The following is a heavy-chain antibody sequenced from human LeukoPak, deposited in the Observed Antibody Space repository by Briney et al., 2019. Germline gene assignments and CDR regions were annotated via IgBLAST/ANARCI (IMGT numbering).Heavy chain of an antibody. D-gene: IGHD3-10*01. CDR2: ISGSGGST. CDR3: AKDEVGSGSLYYFDY. Sequence: GSLRLSCAASGFTFSSYAMSWVRQAPGKGLEWVSAISGSGGSTYYADSVKGRFTISRDNSKNTLYLQMNSLRAEDTAVYYCAKDEVGSGSLYYFDYWGQGTLVTVSS. V-gene: IGHV3-23*01. J-gene: IGHJ4*02. CDR1: GFTFSSYA.